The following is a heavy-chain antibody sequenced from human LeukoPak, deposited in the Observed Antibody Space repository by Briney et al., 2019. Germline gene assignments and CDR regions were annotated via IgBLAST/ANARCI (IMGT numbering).Heavy chain of an antibody. V-gene: IGHV4-59*01. CDR3: ARGGGDGYNSDGEFDY. D-gene: IGHD5-24*01. CDR2: IYYSGGT. CDR1: GGSISSYY. Sequence: SETLSLTCTVSGGSISSYYWSWIRQPPGKGLEWIGYIYYSGGTSYSPSLKSRVTMSVDTSKNQFSLKMSSVTAADTAVYYCARGGGDGYNSDGEFDYWGQGTLVTVSS. J-gene: IGHJ4*02.